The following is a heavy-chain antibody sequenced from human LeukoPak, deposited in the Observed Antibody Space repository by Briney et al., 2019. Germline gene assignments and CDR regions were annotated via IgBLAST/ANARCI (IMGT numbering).Heavy chain of an antibody. Sequence: GGSLRLSCAASVFTFSSYAMSLVRQAPGKGLEWVSAISGSGGSTYYADSVKGRFTISRDNSKNTLYLQMNSLRAEDTAVYYCANSYDSSGYYLDWGQGTLVTVSS. J-gene: IGHJ4*02. CDR2: ISGSGGST. D-gene: IGHD3-22*01. CDR1: VFTFSSYA. V-gene: IGHV3-23*01. CDR3: ANSYDSSGYYLD.